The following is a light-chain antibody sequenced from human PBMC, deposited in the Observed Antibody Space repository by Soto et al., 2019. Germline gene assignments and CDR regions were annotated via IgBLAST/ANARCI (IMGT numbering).Light chain of an antibody. CDR2: GAS. Sequence: EIVILQSPATLSVSPGERATLSCRASQSVSSSYLAWYQQQPGQAPRLLIYGASSRATGIPDRFSGSGSGTEFTLTISSLQSEDFAVYYCQQYNNWPKTFGQGTKVDI. V-gene: IGKV3D-15*01. CDR1: QSVSSSY. CDR3: QQYNNWPKT. J-gene: IGKJ1*01.